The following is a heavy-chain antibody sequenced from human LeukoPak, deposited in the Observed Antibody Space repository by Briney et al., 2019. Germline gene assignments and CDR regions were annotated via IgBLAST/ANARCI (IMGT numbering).Heavy chain of an antibody. V-gene: IGHV5-51*01. Sequence: GESLQISCKGSGYSFTSYWIAWVRQLPGKGLEWMGIIYPGDSDTRYSPSFQGQVTISADKSINTAYLQWSSLKASDTAMYYCASRTLRLVCGPGYMDAFDIWGQGTMVTVSS. CDR2: IYPGDSDT. CDR3: ASRTLRLVCGPGYMDAFDI. D-gene: IGHD6-13*01. CDR1: GYSFTSYW. J-gene: IGHJ3*02.